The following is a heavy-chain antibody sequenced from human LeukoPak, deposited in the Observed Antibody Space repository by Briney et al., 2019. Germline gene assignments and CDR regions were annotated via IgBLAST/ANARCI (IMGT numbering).Heavy chain of an antibody. CDR2: IWYDGSNK. D-gene: IGHD2-2*01. CDR3: ARDMGDIVVVPAAPHGMDV. V-gene: IGHV3-33*01. CDR1: GFTFSSYG. J-gene: IGHJ6*04. Sequence: PGGSLRLSCAASGFTFSSYGMQWVRQAPGKGVGWVAGIWYDGSNKNDADSLKARFTISRHNSKNPLYLQMNSLRAEDTAVYYCARDMGDIVVVPAAPHGMDVWGKGTTVTLSS.